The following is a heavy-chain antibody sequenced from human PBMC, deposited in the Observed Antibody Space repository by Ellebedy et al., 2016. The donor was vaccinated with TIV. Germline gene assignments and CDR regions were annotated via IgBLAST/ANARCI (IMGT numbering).Heavy chain of an antibody. Sequence: ASVKVSCKTSGYIFTAYYMHWVRQAPGQGLEWMGWSNPYSGDTNYAQKFRGRITMTRDTSVSTSYMQLNSLRSDDAAVYYCARDLRRAYGDYYHFGIDVWGQGTTVTVSS. CDR1: GYIFTAYY. J-gene: IGHJ6*02. D-gene: IGHD4-17*01. V-gene: IGHV1-2*02. CDR2: SNPYSGDT. CDR3: ARDLRRAYGDYYHFGIDV.